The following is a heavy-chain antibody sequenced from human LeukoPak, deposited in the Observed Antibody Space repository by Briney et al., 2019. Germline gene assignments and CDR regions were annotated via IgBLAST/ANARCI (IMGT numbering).Heavy chain of an antibody. CDR2: INHSGST. CDR3: ARAPYDILTGNPNWFDP. J-gene: IGHJ5*02. CDR1: GGSFSGYY. V-gene: IGHV4-34*01. Sequence: SETLSLTCAVYGGSFSGYYWSWIRQPPGKGLEWIGEINHSGSTNYNPSLKSRVTISVDTSKNQFSLKLSSVTAADTAVYYCARAPYDILTGNPNWFDPWGQGTLVTVSS. D-gene: IGHD3-9*01.